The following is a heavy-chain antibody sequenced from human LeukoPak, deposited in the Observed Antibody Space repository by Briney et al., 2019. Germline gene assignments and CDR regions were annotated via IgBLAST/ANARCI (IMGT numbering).Heavy chain of an antibody. CDR1: GFTFSSYA. V-gene: IGHV3-7*01. CDR2: IKGDGSER. D-gene: IGHD6-19*01. J-gene: IGHJ5*02. Sequence: PGGSLGLSCAASGFTFSSYAMSWVRQAPGKGLEWVANIKGDGSERYYVDSVKGRFTISRDNAKNSLYLQMNSLRAEDTAVYYCVRQAGVSWGQGTLVTVSS. CDR3: VRQAGVS.